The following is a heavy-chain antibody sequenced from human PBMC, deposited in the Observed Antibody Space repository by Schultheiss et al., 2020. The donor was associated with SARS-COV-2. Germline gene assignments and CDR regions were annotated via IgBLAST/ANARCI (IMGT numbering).Heavy chain of an antibody. CDR2: IRRKTYGGTT. V-gene: IGHV3-49*03. J-gene: IGHJ4*02. CDR1: GFNFGDYA. CDR3: SRRSLAARQYNY. Sequence: GGSLRLSCTGSGFNFGDYAMTWFRQAPGKGLEWVGSIRRKTYGGTTEYAASVEGRFTISRDDSKSIAYLQMNSLKTEDTAVYYCSRRSLAARQYNYWGQGTLVTVSS. D-gene: IGHD6-6*01.